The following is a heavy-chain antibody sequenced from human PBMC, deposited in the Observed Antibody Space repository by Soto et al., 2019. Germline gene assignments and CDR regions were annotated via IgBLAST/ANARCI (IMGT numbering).Heavy chain of an antibody. CDR1: GYSISSGYY. Sequence: SETLSLTCAVSGYSISSGYYWGWIRQPPAMGLEWIGSSYHSGSTYYNPSPKSRVTISVDTSKNQFSLKLSSVTAADTAVYYCAGGRTLAGFDYWGQGTLVTVSS. CDR3: AGGRTLAGFDY. CDR2: SYHSGST. D-gene: IGHD1-26*01. V-gene: IGHV4-38-2*01. J-gene: IGHJ4*02.